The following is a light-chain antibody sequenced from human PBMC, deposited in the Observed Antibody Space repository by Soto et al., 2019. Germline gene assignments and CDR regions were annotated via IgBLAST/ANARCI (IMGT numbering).Light chain of an antibody. Sequence: DIQFTQSPASLSASVGDRVTITCRASQGIRSYLAWYQQKPGKAPKLLIFLASTLQSGVPSRFSGSGSGTDFSLTINSXQPEDVATYYCQYLNSFPLSFGGGTKVDIK. CDR1: QGIRSY. CDR3: QYLNSFPLS. CDR2: LAS. J-gene: IGKJ4*01. V-gene: IGKV1-9*01.